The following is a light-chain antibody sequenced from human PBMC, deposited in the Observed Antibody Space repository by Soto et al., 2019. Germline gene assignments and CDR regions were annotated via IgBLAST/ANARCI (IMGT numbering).Light chain of an antibody. CDR1: SSDIGGYNY. Sequence: QSALTQPASVSGSPGQSITISCTGTSSDIGGYNYVSWYQQHPGKAPKLIIFEVSNRPSGVSNRFSASKSGSTASLTISGLQAEDEGDFYCSSYTPKSTWVFAGATKLTVL. J-gene: IGLJ3*02. CDR3: SSYTPKSTWV. V-gene: IGLV2-14*01. CDR2: EVS.